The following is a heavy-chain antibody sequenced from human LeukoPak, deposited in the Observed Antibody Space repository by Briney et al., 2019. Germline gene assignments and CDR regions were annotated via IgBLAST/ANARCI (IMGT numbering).Heavy chain of an antibody. CDR2: ISSSSSYI. V-gene: IGHV3-21*01. D-gene: IGHD1-1*01. Sequence: GGSLRLSCAASGFTFSSYSMSWVRQAPGKGLEWVSSISSSSSYIYYADSVKGRFTISRDNAKNSLYLQMNSLRAEDTAVYYCARARGTNYYYYMDVWGKGTTVTVSS. J-gene: IGHJ6*03. CDR3: ARARGTNYYYYMDV. CDR1: GFTFSSYS.